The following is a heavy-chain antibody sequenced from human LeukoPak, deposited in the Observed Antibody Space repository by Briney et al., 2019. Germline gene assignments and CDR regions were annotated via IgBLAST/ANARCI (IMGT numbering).Heavy chain of an antibody. CDR3: TRANMMTLRGVIAPDDY. CDR1: GFTFGDYA. Sequence: GRSLRLSCTASGFTFGDYAMSWVRQAPGRGREWVGFIRSRAYGRTTEYAASVTGRFTISRDESKSNAYLQMNSLKTEDTDVYYCTRANMMTLRGVIAPDDYWGQGTLVTVSS. V-gene: IGHV3-49*04. CDR2: IRSRAYGRTT. J-gene: IGHJ4*02. D-gene: IGHD3-16*02.